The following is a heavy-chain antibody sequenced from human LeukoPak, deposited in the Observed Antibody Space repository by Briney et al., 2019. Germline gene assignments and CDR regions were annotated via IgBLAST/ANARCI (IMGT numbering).Heavy chain of an antibody. CDR2: IYYSGST. CDR1: DGSISSSTYY. V-gene: IGHV4-39*07. D-gene: IGHD2-2*02. CDR3: ARGNVVPTAIRLQWWFDP. Sequence: KTSETLSLTCTVSDGSISSSTYYWGWIRQPPGKGLEWIGSIYYSGSTYYNPSLKSRVTISVDTSKNQFSLKLSSVTAADTAVYYCARGNVVPTAIRLQWWFDPWGQGTLVTVSS. J-gene: IGHJ5*02.